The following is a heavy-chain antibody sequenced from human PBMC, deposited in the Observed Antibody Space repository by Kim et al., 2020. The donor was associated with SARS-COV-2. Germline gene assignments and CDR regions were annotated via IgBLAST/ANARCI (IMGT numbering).Heavy chain of an antibody. CDR2: ISWNSGSI. CDR3: AKEAGYSSLYYYYYMDV. J-gene: IGHJ6*03. V-gene: IGHV3-9*01. D-gene: IGHD6-19*01. Sequence: GGSLRLSCAASGFTFGDYAMHWVRQAPGKGLEWVSGISWNSGSIGYADSVKGRFTIYRDNAKNSLYLQMNSLRAEDTALYYCAKEAGYSSLYYYYYMDVWGKGTTVTVSS. CDR1: GFTFGDYA.